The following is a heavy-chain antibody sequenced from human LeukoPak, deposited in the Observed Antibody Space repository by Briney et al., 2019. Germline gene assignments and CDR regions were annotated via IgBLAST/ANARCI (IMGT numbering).Heavy chain of an antibody. CDR1: GYTFTSYG. CDR3: ARGGILSSGYYPSDY. V-gene: IGHV1-8*03. Sequence: ASVKVSCKASGYTFTSYGISWVRQATGQGLEWMGWMNPNSGNTGYAQKFQGRVTITRNTSISTAYMELSSLRSEDTAVYYCARGGILSSGYYPSDYWGQGTLVTISS. J-gene: IGHJ4*02. CDR2: MNPNSGNT. D-gene: IGHD3-22*01.